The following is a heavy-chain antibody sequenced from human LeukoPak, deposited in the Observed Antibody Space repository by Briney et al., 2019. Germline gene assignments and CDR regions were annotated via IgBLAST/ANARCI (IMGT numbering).Heavy chain of an antibody. CDR1: GGSISSYY. Sequence: SETLSLTCTVSGGSISSYYWSWIRQPPGKGLEWIGYIYYSGSTNYNPSLKSRVTISVDTSKNQFSPKLSSVTAADTAVYYCARHSRDGYLDYWGQGTLVTVSS. D-gene: IGHD5-24*01. CDR2: IYYSGST. CDR3: ARHSRDGYLDY. V-gene: IGHV4-59*08. J-gene: IGHJ4*02.